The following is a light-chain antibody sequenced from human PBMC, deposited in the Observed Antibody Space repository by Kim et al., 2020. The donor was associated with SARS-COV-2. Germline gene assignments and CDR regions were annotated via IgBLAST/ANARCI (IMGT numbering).Light chain of an antibody. CDR3: QQYYRYPLT. Sequence: ASVGDSLTITCRARQDITNYLAWIQQKPGKAPKSLISGASSLQSGVPSKFSGSGSGTDFTLTISSLQPEDFATYYCQQYYRYPLTFGGGTKVEI. V-gene: IGKV1-16*02. J-gene: IGKJ4*01. CDR1: QDITNY. CDR2: GAS.